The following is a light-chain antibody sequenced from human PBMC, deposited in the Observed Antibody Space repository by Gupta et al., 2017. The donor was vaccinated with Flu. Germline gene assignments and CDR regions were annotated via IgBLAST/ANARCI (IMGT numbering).Light chain of an antibody. Sequence: IQLTQSPSTLSASVGDRVTITCRASQNINSWLAWYQQKPGKAPKFLIYKASSLQSGVPSRFSGSGSGTQFTLTISSLQPDDYATYYCQQYEADPLTFGGGTKVEIK. CDR2: KAS. CDR1: QNINSW. J-gene: IGKJ4*01. CDR3: QQYEADPLT. V-gene: IGKV1-5*03.